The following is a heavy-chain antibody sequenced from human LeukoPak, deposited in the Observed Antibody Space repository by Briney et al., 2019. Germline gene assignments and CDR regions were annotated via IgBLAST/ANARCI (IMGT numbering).Heavy chain of an antibody. CDR1: GYSFTTYG. Sequence: GASVKVSCKPSGYSFTTYGISWVRQAPGQGLEWMGWISTYNGNTYYAQKVQARVTMTTDTSTSTAYMELRSLRSDDTAVYYCAKGPYYNILTATIRVRNAFDIWGHGTMVTVSS. CDR2: ISTYNGNT. J-gene: IGHJ3*02. D-gene: IGHD3-9*01. V-gene: IGHV1-18*01. CDR3: AKGPYYNILTATIRVRNAFDI.